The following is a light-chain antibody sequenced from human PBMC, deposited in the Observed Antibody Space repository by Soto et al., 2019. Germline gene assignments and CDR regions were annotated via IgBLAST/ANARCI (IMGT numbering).Light chain of an antibody. J-gene: IGKJ2*01. Sequence: DIQMTQSPSSLSASVGDRVTITCRASQSISSYLNWYQQKPGKAPKLLIYAASSLQSGVPSRFSRIESRTDFTVTIRSRQPEDFANYCCQQSYSSPPMYTVGRGTEHEIK. V-gene: IGKV1-39*01. CDR3: QQSYSSPPMYT. CDR2: AAS. CDR1: QSISSY.